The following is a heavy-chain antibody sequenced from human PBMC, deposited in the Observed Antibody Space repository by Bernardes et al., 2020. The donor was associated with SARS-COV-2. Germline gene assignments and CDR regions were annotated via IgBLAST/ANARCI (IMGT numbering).Heavy chain of an antibody. V-gene: IGHV3-21*01. CDR2: ISSSSSYI. J-gene: IGHJ6*02. Sequence: GGSLRLSCAASGFTFSSYSMNWVRQAPGKGLEWVSSISSSSSYIYYADSVKGRFTISRDNAKNSLYLQMNSLRAEDTAVYYCARELLYSSSWYGYSEYYYYGMDVWGQGTTVTVSS. CDR3: ARELLYSSSWYGYSEYYYYGMDV. CDR1: GFTFSSYS. D-gene: IGHD6-13*01.